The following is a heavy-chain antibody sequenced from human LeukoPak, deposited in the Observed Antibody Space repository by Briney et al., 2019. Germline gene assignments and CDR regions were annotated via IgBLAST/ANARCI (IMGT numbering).Heavy chain of an antibody. CDR2: IFYSGSP. CDR3: AGALGGYYDPYFDY. D-gene: IGHD3-22*01. V-gene: IGHV4-39*07. CDR1: GGSISSSTYY. J-gene: IGHJ4*02. Sequence: SETLSLTCSVSGGSISSSTYYWGWIHQPPGKGLEWIGNIFYSGSPYHTPSLKSRLTVSVDTSKNQFSLKLSSVTAADTAVYYCAGALGGYYDPYFDYWGQGTLVTVSS.